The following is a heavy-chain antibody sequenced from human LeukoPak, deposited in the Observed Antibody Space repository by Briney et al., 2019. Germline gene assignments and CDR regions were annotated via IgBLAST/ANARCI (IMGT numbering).Heavy chain of an antibody. Sequence: PGGSLRLSCATAGFTFSSHWMHWVRQGPGKGLVWVSRINTDGSTTSYADSVKGRFTISRDNAKNTLYLQMNSLRAEDTAVYYCARVIIAATGIDCWGQGTLVTVSS. J-gene: IGHJ4*02. CDR2: INTDGSTT. V-gene: IGHV3-74*01. CDR3: ARVIIAATGIDC. D-gene: IGHD6-13*01. CDR1: GFTFSSHW.